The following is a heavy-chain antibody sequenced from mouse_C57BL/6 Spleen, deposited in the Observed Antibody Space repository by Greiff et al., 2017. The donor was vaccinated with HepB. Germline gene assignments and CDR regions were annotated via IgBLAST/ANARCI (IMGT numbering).Heavy chain of an antibody. D-gene: IGHD1-1*01. CDR1: GFTFSDYG. CDR2: ISSGSSTI. J-gene: IGHJ4*01. CDR3: ARRHYYGSSYVGYAMDY. V-gene: IGHV5-17*01. Sequence: EVKLVESGGGLVKPGGSLKLSCAASGFTFSDYGMHWVRQAPEKGLEWVAYISSGSSTIYYADTVKGRFTISRDNAKNTLFLQMTSLRSEDTAMYYCARRHYYGSSYVGYAMDYWGQGTSVTVSS.